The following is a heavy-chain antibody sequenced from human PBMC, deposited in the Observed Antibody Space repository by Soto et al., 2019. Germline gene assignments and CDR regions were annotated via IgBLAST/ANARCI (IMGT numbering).Heavy chain of an antibody. CDR2: IDPSDSYT. D-gene: IGHD6-13*01. CDR3: ARHVGIAAAVFYYGMDV. Sequence: GESLKISCKGSRYSFTSYWISWVRQMPGKGLEWMGRIDPSDSYTNYSPSFQGHVTISADKSISTAYLQWSSLKASDTAMYYCARHVGIAAAVFYYGMDVWGQGTTVTVSS. V-gene: IGHV5-10-1*01. CDR1: RYSFTSYW. J-gene: IGHJ6*02.